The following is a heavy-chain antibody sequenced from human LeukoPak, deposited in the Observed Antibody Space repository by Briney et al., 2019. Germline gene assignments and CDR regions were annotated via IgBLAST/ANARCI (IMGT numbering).Heavy chain of an antibody. J-gene: IGHJ4*02. CDR1: GGSISSYY. Sequence: PSETLSLTCTVSGGSISSYYRSWIRQPPGKGLEWIGYIYYSGSTNYNPSLKSRVTISVDTSKNQFSLKLSSVTAADTAVYYCARDSAGYSTLWGQGTLVTVSS. CDR3: ARDSAGYSTL. CDR2: IYYSGST. V-gene: IGHV4-59*01. D-gene: IGHD6-13*01.